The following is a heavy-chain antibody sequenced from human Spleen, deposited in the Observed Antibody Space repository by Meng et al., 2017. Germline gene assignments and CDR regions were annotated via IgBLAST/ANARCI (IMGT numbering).Heavy chain of an antibody. V-gene: IGHV1-3*01. CDR2: ITPGNGNT. CDR1: GYTFTDYA. Sequence: QVQLVQSGSELKNPGASVKVSCKASGYTFTDYAMHWVRQAPGQSLEWMGWITPGNGNTKYSQKFQGRLTLTTDTSASTAFMELSTLRSEDTAVYYCARDFTSGSSGDPWGQGTLVTVSS. D-gene: IGHD6-19*01. J-gene: IGHJ5*02. CDR3: ARDFTSGSSGDP.